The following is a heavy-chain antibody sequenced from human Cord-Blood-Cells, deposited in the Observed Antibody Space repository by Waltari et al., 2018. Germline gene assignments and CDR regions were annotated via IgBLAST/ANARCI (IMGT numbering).Heavy chain of an antibody. CDR3: AREKKTIFGVVINWFDP. V-gene: IGHV1-69*01. Sequence: QVQLVQSGAEVKKPGSSVKVSCKASGGTFSSYAISWVRQAPGQGLEWMGGNIPIFGTAKYAQKFQGRVTITADESTSTADMELSSLRSEDTAVYYCAREKKTIFGVVINWFDPWGQGTLVTVSS. D-gene: IGHD3-3*01. J-gene: IGHJ5*02. CDR1: GGTFSSYA. CDR2: NIPIFGTA.